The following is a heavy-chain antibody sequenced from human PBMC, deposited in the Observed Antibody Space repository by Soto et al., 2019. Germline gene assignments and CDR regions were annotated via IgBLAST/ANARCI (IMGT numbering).Heavy chain of an antibody. D-gene: IGHD5-12*01. V-gene: IGHV5-10-1*01. Sequence: PGESLKISCKGSGYSFTSYWISWVRQMPGKGLEWMGRIDPSDSYTNYSPSFQGHVTISADKSISTAYLQWSSLKASDTAMYYCARHRGPLLSIWWLPIRILDYWGQGTLVTVSS. CDR1: GYSFTSYW. J-gene: IGHJ4*02. CDR2: IDPSDSYT. CDR3: ARHRGPLLSIWWLPIRILDY.